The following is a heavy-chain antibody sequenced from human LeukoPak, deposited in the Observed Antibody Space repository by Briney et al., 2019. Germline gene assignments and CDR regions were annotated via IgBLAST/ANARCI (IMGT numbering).Heavy chain of an antibody. J-gene: IGHJ4*02. CDR1: GFTFSSYA. CDR3: ARTDYGGNSLPAVGHY. CDR2: ISYDGSNK. V-gene: IGHV3-30-3*01. Sequence: PGGSLRLSCAASGFTFSSYAMHWVRQAPGKGLEWVAVISYDGSNKYYADSVKGRFTISRDNSKNTLYLQMNSLRAEDTAVYYCARTDYGGNSLPAVGHYWGQGTLVTVSS. D-gene: IGHD4-23*01.